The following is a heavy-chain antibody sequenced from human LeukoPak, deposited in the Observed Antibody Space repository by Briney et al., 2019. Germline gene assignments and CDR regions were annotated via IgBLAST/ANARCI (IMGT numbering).Heavy chain of an antibody. V-gene: IGHV4-61*05. Sequence: KPSETLSLTCSVSGGSISSSSYYWSWIRQPPGKGLEWVGYIYYRGSTNINPSLKSRVTISVDTSKNQFSLKLSSVTAADTAVYYCARGRGEIRPIAAQDDAFDIWGQGTMVTVSS. CDR2: IYYRGST. J-gene: IGHJ3*02. CDR3: ARGRGEIRPIAAQDDAFDI. CDR1: GGSISSSSYY. D-gene: IGHD6-6*01.